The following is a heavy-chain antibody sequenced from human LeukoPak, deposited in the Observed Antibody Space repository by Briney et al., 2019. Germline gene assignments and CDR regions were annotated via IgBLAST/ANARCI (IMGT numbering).Heavy chain of an antibody. CDR1: GFTFSSYA. CDR3: ASSIVGATSLYYYGMDV. V-gene: IGHV3-30-3*01. CDR2: ISYDGSNK. J-gene: IGHJ6*02. Sequence: GGSLRLSCAASGFTFSSYAMHWVRQAPGKGLEWVAVISYDGSNKYYADSVKGRFTISRDNSKNTLYLQMNSLRAEDTAVYYCASSIVGATSLYYYGMDVWGQGTTVTVSS. D-gene: IGHD1-26*01.